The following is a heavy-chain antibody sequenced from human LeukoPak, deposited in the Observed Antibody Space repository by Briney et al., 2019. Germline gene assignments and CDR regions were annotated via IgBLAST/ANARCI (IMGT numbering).Heavy chain of an antibody. V-gene: IGHV3-23*01. CDR2: ISGSGGST. CDR1: GFTFSSYA. J-gene: IGHJ4*02. CDR3: ARDVGYFTFDY. Sequence: PGGSLRLSCAASGFTFSSYAMSWVRQAPGKGLEWVSAISGSGGSTYYADSVKGRFTISRDNAKNSLFLQMNSLRAEDTAVYYCARDVGYFTFDYWGQGTLVTVSS. D-gene: IGHD2/OR15-2a*01.